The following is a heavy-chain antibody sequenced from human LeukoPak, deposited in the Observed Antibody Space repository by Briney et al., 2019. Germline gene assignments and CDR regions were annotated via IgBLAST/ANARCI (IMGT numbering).Heavy chain of an antibody. V-gene: IGHV3-23*01. CDR3: AKFTQEEYSSSDY. CDR1: GFTFSSYA. CDR2: ISGSGGST. J-gene: IGHJ4*02. Sequence: GGSLRLSCAASGFTFSSYAMSWVRQAPGKGLEWVSAISGSGGSTYYADSLKGRFTISRDNSKNTLYLQMNSLRAEDTAVYYCAKFTQEEYSSSDYWGQGTLVTVSS. D-gene: IGHD5-18*01.